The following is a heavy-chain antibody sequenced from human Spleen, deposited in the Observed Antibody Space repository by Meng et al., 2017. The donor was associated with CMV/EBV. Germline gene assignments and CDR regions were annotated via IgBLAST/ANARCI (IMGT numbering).Heavy chain of an antibody. CDR1: GFTFSDYY. D-gene: IGHD4-11*01. V-gene: IGHV3-11*01. Sequence: SGFTFSDYYMSWMRQAQGKGLEWVSYISTSGSNIYYAASVRGRFAISRDNARNSLYLQMNSLRAEDTAVYYCAREGGYSNYNWFDPWGQGTLVTVSS. CDR2: ISTSGSNI. J-gene: IGHJ5*02. CDR3: AREGGYSNYNWFDP.